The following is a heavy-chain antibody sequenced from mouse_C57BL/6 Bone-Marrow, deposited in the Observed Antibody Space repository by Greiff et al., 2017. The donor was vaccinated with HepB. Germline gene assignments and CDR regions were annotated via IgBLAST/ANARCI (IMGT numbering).Heavy chain of an antibody. CDR1: GYTFTNYW. V-gene: IGHV1-63*01. J-gene: IGHJ1*03. Sequence: LVESGAELVRPGTSVKMSCKASGYTFTNYWIGWAKQRPGHGLEWIGDIYPGGGYTNYNEKFKGKATLTADKSSSTAYMQFSSLTSEDSAIYYCARLGSTHWYFDVWGTGTTVTVSS. CDR3: ARLGSTHWYFDV. D-gene: IGHD1-1*01. CDR2: IYPGGGYT.